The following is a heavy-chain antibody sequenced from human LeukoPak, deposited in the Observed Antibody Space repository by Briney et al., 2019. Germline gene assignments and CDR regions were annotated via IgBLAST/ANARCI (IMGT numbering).Heavy chain of an antibody. Sequence: GGSLRLSCAASGFTFSNYGMNWVRQAPGKGLEWVSRISGTGGTTFYADSVKGRFTISRDNSKNTLYLQMNSLRAEDTAVYYCAKEDELFGFTPMPYWGQGTLVTVSS. J-gene: IGHJ4*02. CDR1: GFTFSNYG. CDR2: ISGTGGTT. CDR3: AKEDELFGFTPMPY. V-gene: IGHV3-23*01. D-gene: IGHD3-10*01.